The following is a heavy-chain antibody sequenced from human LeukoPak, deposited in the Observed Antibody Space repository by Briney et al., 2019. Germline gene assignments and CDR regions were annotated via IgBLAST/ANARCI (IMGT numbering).Heavy chain of an antibody. Sequence: SETLSLTCTVSGYSISSGYYWGWIRQPPGKGLEWIGSIYHSGSTYYNPSLKSRVTISVDTSKNQFSLKLSSVTAADTAVYYCARADSSGWTSYYFDYWGQGTLVTVSS. D-gene: IGHD6-19*01. V-gene: IGHV4-38-2*02. CDR3: ARADSSGWTSYYFDY. CDR2: IYHSGST. CDR1: GYSISSGYY. J-gene: IGHJ4*02.